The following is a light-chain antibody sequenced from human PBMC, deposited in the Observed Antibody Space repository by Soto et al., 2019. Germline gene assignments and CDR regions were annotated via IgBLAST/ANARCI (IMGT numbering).Light chain of an antibody. CDR1: QSIANY. Sequence: DIQMTQSPSSLSASVGDRVTITCRASQSIANYLNWYQQTPGKAPKLLVSAASNLHHGVPSRFSGSGSGTDFTLIISSLQPEGFATYYCHQTYRTPWTFGQGTKLEIK. V-gene: IGKV1-39*01. J-gene: IGKJ2*02. CDR2: AAS. CDR3: HQTYRTPWT.